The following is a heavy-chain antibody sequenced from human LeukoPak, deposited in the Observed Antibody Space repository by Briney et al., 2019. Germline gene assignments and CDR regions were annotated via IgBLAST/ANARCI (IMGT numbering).Heavy chain of an antibody. CDR2: ISSSSSTI. CDR1: GFTFSSYS. CDR3: ARVGGALRLGELSLPQWDAFDI. V-gene: IGHV3-48*04. J-gene: IGHJ3*02. D-gene: IGHD3-16*02. Sequence: GGSLRLSCAASGFTFSSYSMNWVRQAPGKGLEWVSYISSSSSTIYYADSVKGRFTISRDNAKNSLYLQMNSLRAEDTAVYYCARVGGALRLGELSLPQWDAFDIWGQGTMVTVSS.